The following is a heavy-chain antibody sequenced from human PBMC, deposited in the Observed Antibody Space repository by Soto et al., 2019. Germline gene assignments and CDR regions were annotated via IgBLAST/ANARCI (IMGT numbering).Heavy chain of an antibody. J-gene: IGHJ4*02. V-gene: IGHV3-30*18. CDR3: AKARGYDSSGHLDY. CDR2: ISYVGSDK. D-gene: IGHD3-22*01. Sequence: GGSLRLSCAASGFTFSSYAMHWVRQAPGKGLEWVAVISYVGSDKYYADSVKGRFTISRDNSKNTLYLQMNSLRAEDTAMYYCAKARGYDSSGHLDYWGQGTQVTV. CDR1: GFTFSSYA.